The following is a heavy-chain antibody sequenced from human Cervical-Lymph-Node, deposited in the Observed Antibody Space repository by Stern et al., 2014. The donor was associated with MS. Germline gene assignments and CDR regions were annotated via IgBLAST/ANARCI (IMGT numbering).Heavy chain of an antibody. J-gene: IGHJ6*02. Sequence: QVKLVQSGAEVKRPGAAVTISCEASGYTFSRYYLHWVRQAPGHGLEWMGIINPRDKSTIFAQRFQGRVTMTSDTSTSTVYMELSSLRSEDTAVYYCASDTAMVTLRTVYYGMDIWGQGTTVTVSS. CDR2: INPRDKST. CDR1: GYTFSRYY. V-gene: IGHV1-46*03. D-gene: IGHD5-18*01. CDR3: ASDTAMVTLRTVYYGMDI.